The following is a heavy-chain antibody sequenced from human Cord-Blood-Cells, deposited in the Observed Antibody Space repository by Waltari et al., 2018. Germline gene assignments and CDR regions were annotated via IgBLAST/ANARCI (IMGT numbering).Heavy chain of an antibody. D-gene: IGHD3-3*01. CDR3: AREGPIVTIPLGY. CDR2: INAGNGNT. CDR1: GYTFTSYA. Sequence: QVQLVQSGAEVKKPGASVKVSCKASGYTFTSYAMHWVRQAPGQRLEWMGWINAGNGNTKYSQKFQGRVTITRDTSASTAYMELSSLRSEDTAVYYCAREGPIVTIPLGYWGQGTLVTVSS. J-gene: IGHJ4*02. V-gene: IGHV1-3*01.